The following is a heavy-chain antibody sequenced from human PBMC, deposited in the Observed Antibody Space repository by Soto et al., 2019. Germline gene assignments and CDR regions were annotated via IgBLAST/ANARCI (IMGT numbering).Heavy chain of an antibody. CDR3: ARAAPYDSSGYFLYAFHY. J-gene: IGHJ4*02. V-gene: IGHV4-31*03. D-gene: IGHD3-22*01. Sequence: SETLSLTCTVSGGSISSGAYYWSWIRQHPDKGLEWIGYIYYSGSTYYNPSLKGRVTISVDASKNQFSLRLSSVTAADTAVYYCARAAPYDSSGYFLYAFHYWGQGTLVTVSS. CDR1: GGSISSGAYY. CDR2: IYYSGST.